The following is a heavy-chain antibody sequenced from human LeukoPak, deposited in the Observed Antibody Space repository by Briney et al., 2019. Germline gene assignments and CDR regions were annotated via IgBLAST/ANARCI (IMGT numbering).Heavy chain of an antibody. V-gene: IGHV3-20*04. Sequence: PGGSLRLSCAASGFTFDDYGLSWVRQAPGKGLEWVSGINWNGGSTGYADSVKGRFTISRDNAKKSLYLQMHSLRAEDTAVYYCATSPGDYCSGGSCKPYYYYYMDVWGKGTTVTISS. CDR2: INWNGGST. J-gene: IGHJ6*03. CDR1: GFTFDDYG. CDR3: ATSPGDYCSGGSCKPYYYYYMDV. D-gene: IGHD2-15*01.